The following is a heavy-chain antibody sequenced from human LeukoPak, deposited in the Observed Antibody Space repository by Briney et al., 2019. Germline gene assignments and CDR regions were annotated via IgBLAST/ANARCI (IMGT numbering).Heavy chain of an antibody. CDR2: INPNSGDT. CDR3: ARDSGYEGFDP. D-gene: IGHD5-12*01. J-gene: IGHJ5*02. CDR1: GYTFTGYY. Sequence: ASVKVSCKASGYTFTGYYMHWVRQAPGQGLEWMGWINPNSGDTNYAQKFQGRVTMTRDTSISTAYMELSRLRSDDTAVYYCARDSGYEGFDPWGQGTLVTVSS. V-gene: IGHV1-2*02.